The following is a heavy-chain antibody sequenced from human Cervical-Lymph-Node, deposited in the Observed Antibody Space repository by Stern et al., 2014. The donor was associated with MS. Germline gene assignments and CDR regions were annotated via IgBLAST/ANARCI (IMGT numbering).Heavy chain of an antibody. CDR2: VYYSGTT. J-gene: IGHJ4*02. Sequence: QLQLQESGPGLVKPAETLSLTCTVSGDSIRGYYWSRIRQPPGKGLEWIGYVYYSGTTSYNPSLKSRVTISVDTSKNQFSLKLSSVTAADTAVYYCARSEWERPKFDYWGQGTLVTVSS. D-gene: IGHD1-26*01. CDR1: GDSIRGYY. CDR3: ARSEWERPKFDY. V-gene: IGHV4-59*01.